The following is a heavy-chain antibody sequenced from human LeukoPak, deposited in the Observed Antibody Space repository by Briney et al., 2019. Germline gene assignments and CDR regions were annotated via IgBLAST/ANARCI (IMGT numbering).Heavy chain of an antibody. D-gene: IGHD3-22*01. CDR1: GGSISTSFYY. V-gene: IGHV4-39*07. CDR3: ARGDGSGYYP. CDR2: INHSGST. Sequence: SETLSLTCTVSGGSISTSFYYWGWIRQPPGKGLEWIGEINHSGSTNYNPSLKSRVTISVDTSKNQFSLKLSSVTAADTAVYYCARGDGSGYYPWGQGTLVTVSS. J-gene: IGHJ5*02.